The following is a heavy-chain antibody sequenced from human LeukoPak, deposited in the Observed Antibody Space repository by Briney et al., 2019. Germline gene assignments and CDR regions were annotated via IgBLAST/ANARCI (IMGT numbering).Heavy chain of an antibody. CDR3: QKAAYDILTGYGSYGMDV. J-gene: IGHJ6*02. CDR2: IKQDGSEK. Sequence: PGGSLRLSCGASGFXFSIYWMSWVRQAPGKGLEWVANIKQDGSEKYYVDSVKGRFTISRDNAKNSLYLQMNSLRAEDTAVFYRQKAAYDILTGYGSYGMDVWGQGTTVTVSS. V-gene: IGHV3-7*02. CDR1: GFXFSIYW. D-gene: IGHD3-9*01.